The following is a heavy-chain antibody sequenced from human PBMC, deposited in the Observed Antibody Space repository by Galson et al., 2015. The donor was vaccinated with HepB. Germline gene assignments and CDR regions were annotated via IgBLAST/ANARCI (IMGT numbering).Heavy chain of an antibody. CDR3: ARVARYCGGASCYGWSDP. J-gene: IGHJ5*02. Sequence: SLRLSCAASGFIFSNYWMHWVRQTPGKGPVWISRINTDGTFLSYADSVKGRFTISRDNAKNTLYLQMNSLRAEDTAVYYCARVARYCGGASCYGWSDPWGQGTQVTVSS. V-gene: IGHV3-74*01. D-gene: IGHD2-2*01. CDR2: INTDGTFL. CDR1: GFIFSNYW.